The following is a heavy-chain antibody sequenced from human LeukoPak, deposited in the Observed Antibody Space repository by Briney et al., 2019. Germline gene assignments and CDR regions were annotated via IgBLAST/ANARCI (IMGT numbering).Heavy chain of an antibody. Sequence: SETLSLTCAVYGGSFSGYYWSWIRQPPGKGLEWIGEINHSGSTNYNPSLKSRVTISVDTSKNQFSLKLSSVTAADTAVYYCARFRQGIAARPGRFDYWGQGTLVTVSS. CDR2: INHSGST. V-gene: IGHV4-34*01. CDR3: ARFRQGIAARPGRFDY. J-gene: IGHJ4*02. D-gene: IGHD6-6*01. CDR1: GGSFSGYY.